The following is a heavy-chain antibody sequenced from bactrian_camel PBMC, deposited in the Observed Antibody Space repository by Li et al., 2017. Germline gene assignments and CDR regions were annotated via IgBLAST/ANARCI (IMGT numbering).Heavy chain of an antibody. V-gene: IGHV3S1*01. Sequence: HVQLVESGGGLVQPGGSLRLSCAASGFSFSNTPMTWARQAPGRELEWVSVINPAGDLDVYADSVKGRFTVSRDNAKNTVYLQMNSLSSEDTAVYYCATRYYNEYALGYWGQGTQVTV. CDR3: ATRYYNEYALGY. J-gene: IGHJ4*01. D-gene: IGHD4*01. CDR2: INPAGDLD. CDR1: GFSFSNTP.